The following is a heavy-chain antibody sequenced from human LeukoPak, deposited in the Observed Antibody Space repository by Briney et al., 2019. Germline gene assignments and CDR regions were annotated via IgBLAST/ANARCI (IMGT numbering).Heavy chain of an antibody. CDR1: GGSISSGSYY. CDR2: IYTSGST. D-gene: IGHD3-3*01. V-gene: IGHV4-61*02. CDR3: ARGNYDFWSGPIDY. J-gene: IGHJ4*02. Sequence: KPSETLSLTCTVSGGSISSGSYYWSWIRQPAGKGLEWIGRIYTSGSTNYNPSLKSRVTISVDTSKNQFSLKLSSVTAADTAVYYCARGNYDFWSGPIDYWGQGTLVTVSS.